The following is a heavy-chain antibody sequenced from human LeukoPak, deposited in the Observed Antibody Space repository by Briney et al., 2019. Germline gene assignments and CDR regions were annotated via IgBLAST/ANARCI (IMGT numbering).Heavy chain of an antibody. J-gene: IGHJ4*02. V-gene: IGHV1-69*02. Sequence: SVKVSCKASGGTFSSYTISWVRQAPGQGLEWTGRIIPILGIANYAQKFQGRVTITADKSTSTAYMEPSSLRSEDTAVYYCARSCSGGSCYESDFDYWGQGTLVTVSS. CDR3: ARSCSGGSCYESDFDY. D-gene: IGHD2-15*01. CDR1: GGTFSSYT. CDR2: IIPILGIA.